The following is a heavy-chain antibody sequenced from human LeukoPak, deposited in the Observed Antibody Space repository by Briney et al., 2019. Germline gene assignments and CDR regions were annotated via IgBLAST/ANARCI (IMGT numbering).Heavy chain of an antibody. CDR2: IYNGDADT. CDR1: GYTFTSSW. D-gene: IGHD3-10*01. V-gene: IGHV5-51*01. J-gene: IGHJ5*02. CDR3: VRQHLVSGVGDLKTRGDWFDP. Sequence: GESLKISCKASGYTFTSSWIGWARQMPGKGLEWMGIIYNGDADTRYSPSFQGQVTISADKSVSTAYLQWSSLTASDTAMYYCVRQHLVSGVGDLKTRGDWFDPWGQGTLVTASS.